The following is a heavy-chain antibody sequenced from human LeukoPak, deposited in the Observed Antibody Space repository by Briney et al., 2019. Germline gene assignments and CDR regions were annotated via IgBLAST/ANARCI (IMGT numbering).Heavy chain of an antibody. Sequence: GGSLRLSCAASGFTFSTYAISWVRQAPGKGLEWVSGITDSGGATFYADSVKGRFTISRDNSKSTVYLQMNSLRAEDTAVYYCAKLPIVGNWFDPWGQGTLVTVSS. J-gene: IGHJ5*02. CDR3: AKLPIVGNWFDP. V-gene: IGHV3-23*01. D-gene: IGHD3-22*01. CDR2: ITDSGGAT. CDR1: GFTFSTYA.